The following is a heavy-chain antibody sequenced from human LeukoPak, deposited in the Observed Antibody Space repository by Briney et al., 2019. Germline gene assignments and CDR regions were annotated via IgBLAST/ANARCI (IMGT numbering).Heavy chain of an antibody. Sequence: ASVKVSCKASGYTFTGYYMHWVRQAPGQGLEWMGRINPNSGGTNYAQKFQGRVTMTRDTSISTAYIELSRLRSDDTAVYYCARAAYSSGWLDYWGQGTLVTVSS. CDR2: INPNSGGT. V-gene: IGHV1-2*06. D-gene: IGHD6-19*01. CDR1: GYTFTGYY. J-gene: IGHJ4*02. CDR3: ARAAYSSGWLDY.